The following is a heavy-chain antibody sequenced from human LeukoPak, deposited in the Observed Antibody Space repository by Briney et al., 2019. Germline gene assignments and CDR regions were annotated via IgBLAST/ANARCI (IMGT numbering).Heavy chain of an antibody. CDR1: DGSISSYY. V-gene: IGHV4-59*08. D-gene: IGHD3-22*01. CDR2: IYYNGNT. Sequence: PSETLSLTCTVSDGSISSYYWSWIRQPPGKGLEWIGQIYYNGNTKYNPSLKSRVTISVDTSKNKFSLKLRSVTAADTAVYYCAMTYLGYYDSSGYAYYFDYWGQGILVPVSS. J-gene: IGHJ4*02. CDR3: AMTYLGYYDSSGYAYYFDY.